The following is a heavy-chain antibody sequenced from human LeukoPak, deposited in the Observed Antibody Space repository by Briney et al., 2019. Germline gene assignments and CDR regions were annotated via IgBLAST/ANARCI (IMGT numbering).Heavy chain of an antibody. CDR1: GYTFTSYY. Sequence: ASVKVSCKASGYTFTSYYMHWVRQAPGQGLEWMGIINPSGGSTSYAQKFQGRVTMTRDTSTSTVYMELSSLRSEDTAAYYCARDRFTNWFDPWGQGTLVTVSS. J-gene: IGHJ5*02. CDR2: INPSGGST. CDR3: ARDRFTNWFDP. V-gene: IGHV1-46*01.